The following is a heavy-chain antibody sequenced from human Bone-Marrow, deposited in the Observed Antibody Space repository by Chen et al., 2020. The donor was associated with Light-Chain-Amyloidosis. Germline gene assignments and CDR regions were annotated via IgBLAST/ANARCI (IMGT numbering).Heavy chain of an antibody. Sequence: QVRLQESGPGLVKPSQTLSLTCTVSGGSISSADYYWGWIRQHPEKGLELIGYVSYTGATHYSPSLKSRVSMSLDPSSNQFSLKLSSVTAADTAVYYCARGWSGYDFGVLFDYWGQGTLVTVSS. CDR1: GGSISSADYY. J-gene: IGHJ4*02. CDR3: ARGWSGYDFGVLFDY. V-gene: IGHV4-31*03. CDR2: VSYTGAT. D-gene: IGHD5-12*01.